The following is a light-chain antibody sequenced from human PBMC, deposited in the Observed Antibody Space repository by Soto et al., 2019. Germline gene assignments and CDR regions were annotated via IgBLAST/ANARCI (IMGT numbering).Light chain of an antibody. J-gene: IGLJ1*01. CDR3: SSYTTRSTRV. Sequence: QSALTQPASVFGSPGQSIAISCTGSSSDVGFYNYVSWYQQHPGEVPQLIIFEVSNRPSGVSNRFSGSKSGNTACLTISGLQAEDEAAYYCSSYTTRSTRVFGTGTKVTVL. V-gene: IGLV2-14*01. CDR1: SSDVGFYNY. CDR2: EVS.